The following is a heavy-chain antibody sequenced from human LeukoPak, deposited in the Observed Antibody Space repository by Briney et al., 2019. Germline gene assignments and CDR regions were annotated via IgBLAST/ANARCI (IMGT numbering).Heavy chain of an antibody. D-gene: IGHD6-19*01. CDR3: AKIGAVAGHFDY. CDR2: INVDDSSK. CDR1: GFTFSTSW. J-gene: IGHJ4*02. Sequence: GGSLRLSCAAPGFTFSTSWMTWVRQAPGKGLERVAIINVDDSSKSYLDSVKGRFTISRDNSRNTLYLQMNSLRAEDTAVFYCAKIGAVAGHFDYWGQGTLVTVSS. V-gene: IGHV3-7*01.